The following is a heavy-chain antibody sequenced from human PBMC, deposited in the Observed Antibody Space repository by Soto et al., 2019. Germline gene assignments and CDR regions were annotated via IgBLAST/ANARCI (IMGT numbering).Heavy chain of an antibody. Sequence: GGSLRLSCAASGFTFNNYAMSWVREVPGKGLEWVSAIGSTGDGKYNADSVKGRFTISRDNSKNTLYLQMNSLRAEDTAVYYCAKLQGPYVLENWFDPWGQGTLVTGSS. CDR3: AKLQGPYVLENWFDP. V-gene: IGHV3-23*01. D-gene: IGHD3-16*01. CDR1: GFTFNNYA. J-gene: IGHJ5*02. CDR2: IGSTGDGK.